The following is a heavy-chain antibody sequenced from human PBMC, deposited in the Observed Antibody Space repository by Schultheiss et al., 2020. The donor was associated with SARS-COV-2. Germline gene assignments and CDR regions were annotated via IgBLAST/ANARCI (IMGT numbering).Heavy chain of an antibody. D-gene: IGHD6-19*01. V-gene: IGHV3-30*18. CDR3: AKDLAVAGTLVGY. J-gene: IGHJ4*02. CDR2: ISYDGSNK. Sequence: GGSLRLSCAASGFTFSSYGMHWVRQAPGKGLEWVAVISYDGSNKYYADSVKGRFTISRDNAKNSLYLQMNSLRAEDTALYYCAKDLAVAGTLVGYWGQGTLVTVTS. CDR1: GFTFSSYG.